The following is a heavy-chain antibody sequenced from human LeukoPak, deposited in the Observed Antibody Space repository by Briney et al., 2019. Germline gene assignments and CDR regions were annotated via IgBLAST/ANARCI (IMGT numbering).Heavy chain of an antibody. D-gene: IGHD2-15*01. V-gene: IGHV4-34*01. Sequence: SETLSLTCAVYGGSFSGYYWSWIRQPPGKGLEWIGEINHSGSTNYNPSLKSRVTISVDTSKNQFSLKLSSVTAADTAVYYCARNDRRSGGSCLAVWGQGTLVTVSS. CDR2: INHSGST. CDR3: ARNDRRSGGSCLAV. CDR1: GGSFSGYY. J-gene: IGHJ4*02.